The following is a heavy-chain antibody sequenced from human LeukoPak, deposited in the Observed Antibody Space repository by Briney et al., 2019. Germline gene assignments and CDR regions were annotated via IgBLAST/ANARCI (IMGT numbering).Heavy chain of an antibody. J-gene: IGHJ3*02. CDR3: ASLYDSSGYYSRDAFDI. CDR1: GFTFSTYA. Sequence: GGSLRLSCAASGFTFSTYAMSWVRQAPGKGLEWVSSISSSSSYIYYADSVKGRFTISRDNAKNSLYLQMNSLRAEDTAVYYCASLYDSSGYYSRDAFDIWGQGTMVTVSS. V-gene: IGHV3-21*01. D-gene: IGHD3-22*01. CDR2: ISSSSSYI.